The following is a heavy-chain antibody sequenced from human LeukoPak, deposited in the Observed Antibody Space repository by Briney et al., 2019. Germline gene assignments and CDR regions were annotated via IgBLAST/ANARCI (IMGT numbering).Heavy chain of an antibody. J-gene: IGHJ4*02. CDR1: GYTFTSYG. CDR3: ARLYGDYRSALLPSPYFDY. D-gene: IGHD4-17*01. CDR2: ISAYNGNT. Sequence: ASVKVSCKASGYTFTSYGISWVRQAPGQGLERMGWISAYNGNTNYAQKLQGRVTMTTDTSTSTAYMELRSLRSDDTAVYYCARLYGDYRSALLPSPYFDYWGQGTLVTVSS. V-gene: IGHV1-18*01.